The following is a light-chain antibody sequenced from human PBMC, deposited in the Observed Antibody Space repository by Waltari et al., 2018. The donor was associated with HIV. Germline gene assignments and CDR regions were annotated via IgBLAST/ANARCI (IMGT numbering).Light chain of an antibody. Sequence: RVLTQSPLTLSLSPGEGATLSCRASQSVNSNLAWYQQKPGQAPRLLIYSASNRATGIPARFSGSGSGTEFTLTIISLQPEDFAVYYFQQYNNWPRTFGQGTKVEIK. V-gene: IGKV3D-15*01. CDR3: QQYNNWPRT. CDR2: SAS. J-gene: IGKJ1*01. CDR1: QSVNSN.